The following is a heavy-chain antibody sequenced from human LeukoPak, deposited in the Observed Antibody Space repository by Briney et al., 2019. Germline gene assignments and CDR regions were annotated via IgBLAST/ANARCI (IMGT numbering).Heavy chain of an antibody. CDR1: GYSFTSYW. V-gene: IGHV5-51*01. CDR2: IYPGDSDT. CDR3: ARHVRHGVQLWLFDY. D-gene: IGHD5-18*01. J-gene: IGHJ4*02. Sequence: GESLKISCKGSGYSFTSYWIGWVRQMPGKGLEWMGIIYPGDSDTRYSPSFQGQVTISADKSISTAYLQWSSLKASDTAMYYCARHVRHGVQLWLFDYWGQGTLVTVSS.